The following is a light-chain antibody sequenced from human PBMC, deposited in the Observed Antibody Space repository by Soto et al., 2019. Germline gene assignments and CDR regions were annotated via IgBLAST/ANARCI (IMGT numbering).Light chain of an antibody. Sequence: DIQMSQSPSTLSASVGDSVTITCQASQDISTFLSWYQQTPRKAPKLLIYDASTLERGVPSRFTGSGSGRDFTLTITSMQPEDIATYYCQQYDTPSFTFGPGTKV. CDR2: DAS. CDR3: QQYDTPSFT. V-gene: IGKV1-33*01. CDR1: QDISTF. J-gene: IGKJ3*01.